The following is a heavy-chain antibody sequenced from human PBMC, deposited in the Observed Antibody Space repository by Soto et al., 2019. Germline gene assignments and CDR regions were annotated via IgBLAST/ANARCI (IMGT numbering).Heavy chain of an antibody. Sequence: GGSLRLSCAASGFTFSSYAMSWVRQAPGKGLEWVSAISGSGGSTYYADSVKGRFTISRDNSKNTLYLQMNSLRAEDTAVYYCAKAGVEWELSPYFDYWGQGTLVTVSS. D-gene: IGHD1-26*01. CDR3: AKAGVEWELSPYFDY. CDR1: GFTFSSYA. V-gene: IGHV3-23*01. CDR2: ISGSGGST. J-gene: IGHJ4*02.